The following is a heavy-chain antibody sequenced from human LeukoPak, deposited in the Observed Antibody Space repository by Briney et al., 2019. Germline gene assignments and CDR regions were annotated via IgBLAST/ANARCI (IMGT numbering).Heavy chain of an antibody. CDR2: RYCESKWYN. D-gene: IGHD3-16*01. CDR1: GDSVTSNSAT. V-gene: IGHV6-1*01. J-gene: IGHJ4*02. CDR3: ARFDYGAPDY. Sequence: SQTLSLTCAISGDSVTSNSATWNWLTPSQSRDLGWLGRRYCESKWYNDYTVSVKSRITSNPDTSKNQFSLHLQSVTPADTAVYYCARFDYGAPDYWGQGTLVTVSS.